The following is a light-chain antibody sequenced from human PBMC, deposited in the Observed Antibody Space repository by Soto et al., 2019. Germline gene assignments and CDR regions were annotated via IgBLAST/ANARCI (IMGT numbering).Light chain of an antibody. CDR1: QSVSSSY. V-gene: IGKV3-20*01. Sequence: EIVLTQSPGTLSLSPGEIATLSCSASQSVSSSYLAWYQQKPGQAPRLLIYGASSRATGIPDRFSGSGSGTDFTLTISSLQPEDIATYYCQQYDNLPRKCGQGTKGDIK. CDR3: QQYDNLPRK. CDR2: GAS. J-gene: IGKJ1*01.